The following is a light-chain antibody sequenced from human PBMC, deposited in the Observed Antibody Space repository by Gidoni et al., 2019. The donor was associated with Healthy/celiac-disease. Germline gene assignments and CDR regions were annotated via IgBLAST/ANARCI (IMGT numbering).Light chain of an antibody. V-gene: IGKV1-5*03. CDR2: KAS. J-gene: IGKJ2*01. Sequence: DIQLTPSPSTLSASVGDRVTITCRARQSITSWLAWYQQKPGKAPKLLIYKASSLESGVPSRFSGSGSGTEFTLTISSLQPYDFATYYCQQDKSYSYTFGQGTKLEIK. CDR1: QSITSW. CDR3: QQDKSYSYT.